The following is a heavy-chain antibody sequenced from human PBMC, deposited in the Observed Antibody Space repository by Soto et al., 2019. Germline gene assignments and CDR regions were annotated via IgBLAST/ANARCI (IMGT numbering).Heavy chain of an antibody. J-gene: IGHJ5*02. CDR1: GDSYSISTYS. V-gene: IGHV4-30-2*01. CDR3: AGMPYTSGLRFDP. D-gene: IGHD6-19*01. Sequence: TLSLTCNMSGDSYSISTYSWSWIRQPPGKALQWIGFIYQSGVTSYNPSLASRVSISLDRSNNQCSLKLKSVTAADTAVYFCAGMPYTSGLRFDPWGPGTLVTVSS. CDR2: IYQSGVT.